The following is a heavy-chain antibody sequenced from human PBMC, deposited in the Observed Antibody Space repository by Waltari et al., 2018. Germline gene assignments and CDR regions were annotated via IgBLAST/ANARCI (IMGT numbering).Heavy chain of an antibody. Sequence: QVQLVQSGAEVKKPGSSVKVSCKASGGTFSSYAISWVRQAPGQGLEWMGGIIPIFGTANYEQKFQGRVTITADESTSTAYMELSSLRSEDTAVYYCARETTVVSRLDYYYYGMDVWGQGTTVTVSS. CDR2: IIPIFGTA. CDR3: ARETTVVSRLDYYYYGMDV. CDR1: GGTFSSYA. D-gene: IGHD4-17*01. V-gene: IGHV1-69*01. J-gene: IGHJ6*02.